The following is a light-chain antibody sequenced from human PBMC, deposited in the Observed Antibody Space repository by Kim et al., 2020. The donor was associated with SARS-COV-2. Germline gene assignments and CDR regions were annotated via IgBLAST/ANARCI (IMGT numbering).Light chain of an antibody. CDR1: KLGDNY. J-gene: IGLJ3*02. CDR2: QDS. V-gene: IGLV3-1*01. CDR3: QAWDSGTAV. Sequence: SVSPGKTARITCSGNKLGDNYVSWYQQRPGQSPVVVIYQDSNRPSEIPERFSGSNSGNTATLTISGTQAMDEADYFCQAWDSGTAVFGGGTQLTVL.